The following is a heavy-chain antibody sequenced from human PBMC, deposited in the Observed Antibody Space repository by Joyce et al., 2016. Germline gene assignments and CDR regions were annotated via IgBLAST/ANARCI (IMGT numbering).Heavy chain of an antibody. J-gene: IGHJ3*02. Sequence: QEQLEESGGGVVQPGTSLRLSCTASGRIFSGYAMNWVRQAPGKGLEWVAIISYDGPNKFYAESVRGRFTISRDNYKNTLFLQMNSLTIEDAGVYYCARRSGIPAGRRPGAFDMWGQGTVVTVSS. CDR1: GRIFSGYA. CDR2: ISYDGPNK. V-gene: IGHV3-30*04. D-gene: IGHD6-13*01. CDR3: ARRSGIPAGRRPGAFDM.